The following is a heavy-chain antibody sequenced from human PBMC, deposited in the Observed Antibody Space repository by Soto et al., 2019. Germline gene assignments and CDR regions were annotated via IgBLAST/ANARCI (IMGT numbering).Heavy chain of an antibody. CDR3: ARYTGSNSLFDS. J-gene: IGHJ4*02. D-gene: IGHD1-26*01. Sequence: QVQLVQSGAEVKKPGASVSVSCKASGYTFTGDYLHWVRQAPGQGLEWMAWINPKSGYTKSAQKFQARVTLTRVTSISTAYMELRSLRSEDTAVYFCARYTGSNSLFDSWGQGTLVTVSS. CDR1: GYTFTGDY. CDR2: INPKSGYT. V-gene: IGHV1-2*02.